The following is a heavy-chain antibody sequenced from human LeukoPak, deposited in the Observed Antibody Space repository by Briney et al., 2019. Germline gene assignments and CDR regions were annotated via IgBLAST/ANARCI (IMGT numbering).Heavy chain of an antibody. CDR3: ARGRNYYDSSGYYSLFDY. V-gene: IGHV4-39*07. J-gene: IGHJ4*02. Sequence: SETLSLTCTVSGGSISSSSYYWGWIRQPPGKGLEWIGSIYYSGSTYYNPSLKSRVTISVDTSKNQFSLKLSSVTAADTAVYYCARGRNYYDSSGYYSLFDYWGQGTLVTVSS. D-gene: IGHD3-22*01. CDR2: IYYSGST. CDR1: GGSISSSSYY.